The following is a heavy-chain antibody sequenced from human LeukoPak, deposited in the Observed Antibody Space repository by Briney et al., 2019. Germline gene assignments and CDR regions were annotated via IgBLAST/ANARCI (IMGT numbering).Heavy chain of an antibody. V-gene: IGHV3-21*01. Sequence: PGGSLRLSCAASGFTFSSYSMNWVRQAPGKGLEWVSSISSSSTYIYYADSVKGRFTISRDNAKNSLYLQMNSLRAEDTAVCYCAREGHCSSTSCYFFDYWGQGTLVTVSS. CDR2: ISSSSTYI. CDR1: GFTFSSYS. J-gene: IGHJ4*02. D-gene: IGHD2-2*01. CDR3: AREGHCSSTSCYFFDY.